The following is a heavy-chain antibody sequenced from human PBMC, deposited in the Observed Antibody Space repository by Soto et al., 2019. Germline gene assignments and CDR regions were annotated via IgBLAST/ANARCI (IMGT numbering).Heavy chain of an antibody. V-gene: IGHV3-30*18. CDR1: GFTFSSYA. J-gene: IGHJ4*02. CDR3: AKVEERWDLTLHYDS. D-gene: IGHD1-26*01. Sequence: QVQLVESGGGVVQPGRSLRLSCAASGFTFSSYAMHWVRQAPGKGLEWVAAISYDGPNQYYGDSVKGRFTISRDNSRNMLYLQMDSLRDEDTALYYCAKVEERWDLTLHYDSWGPGTLVTVS. CDR2: ISYDGPNQ.